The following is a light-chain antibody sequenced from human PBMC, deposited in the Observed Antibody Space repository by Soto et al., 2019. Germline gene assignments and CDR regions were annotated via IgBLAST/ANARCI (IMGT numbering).Light chain of an antibody. J-gene: IGKJ1*01. Sequence: EIVLTQSPGTLSLSPGERATLSCRASQSVPNNYLAWYQQKPGQAPRRLIYAVSTRATGTPDRFSGSGSGTYFTLTISTLEPEDFAVYYCQQYGSSPPGTFGQGTKVEIK. CDR3: QQYGSSPPGT. CDR1: QSVPNNY. V-gene: IGKV3-20*01. CDR2: AVS.